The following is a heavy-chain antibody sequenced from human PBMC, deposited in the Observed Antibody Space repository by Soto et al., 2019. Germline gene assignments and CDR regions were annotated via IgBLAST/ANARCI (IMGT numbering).Heavy chain of an antibody. CDR3: AKDMGVGGRYSYGWDY. CDR2: ISGSGGST. V-gene: IGHV3-23*01. CDR1: GFTFSSYA. D-gene: IGHD5-18*01. Sequence: GGSLRLSCAASGFTFSSYAMSWVRQAPGKGLEWVSAISGSGGSTYYADSVKGRFTISRDNSKNTLYLQMNSLRAEDTAVYYCAKDMGVGGRYSYGWDYWGQGTLVTVSS. J-gene: IGHJ4*02.